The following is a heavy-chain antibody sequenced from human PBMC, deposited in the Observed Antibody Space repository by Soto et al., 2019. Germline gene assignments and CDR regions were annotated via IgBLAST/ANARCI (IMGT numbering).Heavy chain of an antibody. CDR1: GGTFSSYA. J-gene: IGHJ4*02. D-gene: IGHD3-22*01. V-gene: IGHV1-69*01. CDR3: ARVGAYYYDSSGYNY. CDR2: IIPIFGTA. Sequence: QVQLVQSGAEVKKPGSSVKVSCKASGGTFSSYAISWVRQAPGQRLEWMGGIIPIFGTANYAQKFQGRVTITADESTSTAYMELSSLRSEDTAVYYCARVGAYYYDSSGYNYWGQGTLVTVSS.